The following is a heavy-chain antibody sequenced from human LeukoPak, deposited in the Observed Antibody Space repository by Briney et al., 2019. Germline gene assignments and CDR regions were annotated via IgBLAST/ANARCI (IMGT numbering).Heavy chain of an antibody. V-gene: IGHV3-48*03. D-gene: IGHD6-13*01. Sequence: GGSLRQFCAASAVIFSSFDGNWVRQDPGKGLEWVSSSTSSDNIHYADAVKGRFTSSRDNAKNSVYLQMNSLRAEDTAVYYCARDRGSAAAGTWYYAMDVWGQGTTVTVSS. CDR2: STSSDNI. J-gene: IGHJ6*02. CDR3: ARDRGSAAAGTWYYAMDV. CDR1: AVIFSSFD.